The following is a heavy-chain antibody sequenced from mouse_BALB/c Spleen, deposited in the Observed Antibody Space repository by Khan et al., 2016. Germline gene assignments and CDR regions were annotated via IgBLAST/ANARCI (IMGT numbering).Heavy chain of an antibody. CDR1: GFDFSRYW. CDR2: INPDSSTI. Sequence: EVKLLEPGGGLVQPGGSLKLSCAASGFDFSRYWMRWVRQAPGQGLEWIGEINPDSSTINSTPSLKDKFIISRDTAKNTPYLQMSNVTSEDTALYYCASTCWYLDAWGAGTTVTVSS. J-gene: IGHJ1*01. CDR3: ASTCWYLDA. V-gene: IGHV4-1*02.